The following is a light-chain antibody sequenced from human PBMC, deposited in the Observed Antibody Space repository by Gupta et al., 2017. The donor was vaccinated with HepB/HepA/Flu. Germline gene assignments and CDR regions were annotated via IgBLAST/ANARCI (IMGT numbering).Light chain of an antibody. CDR3: QKYNSASRT. J-gene: IGKJ3*01. Sequence: VGDRVTITYRASQGISNYLAWYQQKPGKVPKLLIYAASTLQSGVPSRFSGSGSGTDFTLTISSLQPEDVATYYCQKYNSASRTFGPGTKVDIK. CDR1: QGISNY. V-gene: IGKV1-27*01. CDR2: AAS.